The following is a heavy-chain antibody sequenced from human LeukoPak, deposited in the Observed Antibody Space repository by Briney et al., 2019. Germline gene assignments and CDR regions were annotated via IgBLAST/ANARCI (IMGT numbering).Heavy chain of an antibody. V-gene: IGHV3-21*01. Sequence: GGYLRLSCAASKFASSSYAMSWVRQAPGKGLEWVSSISSSSSYIYYADSVKGRFTISRDNAKNSLYLQMNSLRAEDTAVYYCARGDDDVWSGYYLYYYYYGMDVWGQGTTVTVSS. CDR2: ISSSSSYI. CDR1: KFASSSYA. CDR3: ARGDDDVWSGYYLYYYYYGMDV. D-gene: IGHD3-3*01. J-gene: IGHJ6*02.